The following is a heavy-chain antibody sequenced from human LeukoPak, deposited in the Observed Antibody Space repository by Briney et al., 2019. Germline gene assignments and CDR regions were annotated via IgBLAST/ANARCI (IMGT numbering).Heavy chain of an antibody. CDR2: ITYNGNT. CDR1: VYAFTIYG. V-gene: IGHV1-18*01. J-gene: IGHJ4*02. CDR3: ARGDWNYGGYDY. D-gene: IGHD1-7*01. Sequence: GASVKVSSKASVYAFTIYGISSVPQAPGQGLEWMGWITYNGNTNYAQKLQGRVTMTTDTSTSTAYMGLRSLRSDDTDLYYCARGDWNYGGYDYWDQGTLVTVSS.